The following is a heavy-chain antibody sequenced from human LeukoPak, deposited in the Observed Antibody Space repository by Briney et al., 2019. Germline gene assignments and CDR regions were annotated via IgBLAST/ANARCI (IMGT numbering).Heavy chain of an antibody. CDR1: GGSFSGYY. Sequence: SETLSLTCAVYGGSFSGYYWSWLRRPPGKGLEWVGEINLSGSTNYNPSLKSRVTISVDTSKNQFSLKLSSVTAADTAVYYCARDPPSIGALNWFDPWGQGTLVTVSS. D-gene: IGHD3-22*01. CDR2: INLSGST. CDR3: ARDPPSIGALNWFDP. V-gene: IGHV4-34*01. J-gene: IGHJ5*02.